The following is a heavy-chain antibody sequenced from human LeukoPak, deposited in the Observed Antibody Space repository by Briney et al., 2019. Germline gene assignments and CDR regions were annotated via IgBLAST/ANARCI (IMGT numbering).Heavy chain of an antibody. D-gene: IGHD3-22*01. CDR2: IYYSGST. Sequence: PSETLSLTCTVSGGSISSYYWSWIRQPPGKGLEWIGYIYYSGSTNYNPSLKSRVTISVDTSKNQFSLKLSSVTAADTAVYYCARAPGSSGYLTYFGYWGQGTLVTVSS. V-gene: IGHV4-59*01. J-gene: IGHJ4*02. CDR3: ARAPGSSGYLTYFGY. CDR1: GGSISSYY.